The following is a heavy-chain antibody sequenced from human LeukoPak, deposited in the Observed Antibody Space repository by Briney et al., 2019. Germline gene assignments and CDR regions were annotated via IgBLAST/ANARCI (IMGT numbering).Heavy chain of an antibody. V-gene: IGHV3-30-3*01. CDR2: VSYDGSNK. D-gene: IGHD3-22*01. Sequence: PGGSLRLSCAASGFTFCSYAMHWVRQAPGKGLEWVAAVSYDGSNKYYADSVKGRFTISRDNSKNTLYLQMNSLRAEDTAVYYCARDPPRSRLVLVMSGDYWGQGTLVTVSS. CDR3: ARDPPRSRLVLVMSGDY. CDR1: GFTFCSYA. J-gene: IGHJ4*02.